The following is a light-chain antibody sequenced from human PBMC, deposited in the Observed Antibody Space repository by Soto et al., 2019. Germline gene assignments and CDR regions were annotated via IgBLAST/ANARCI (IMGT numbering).Light chain of an antibody. J-gene: IGKJ4*01. CDR1: QSVSSTY. Sequence: EIVLTQSPGTLSLSPGERATLSCRASQSVSSTYLTWYLQKPGQAPRLLIYGASSRATGIPDRFSGSGSGTDFTLTISRLEPEDFAVYYCQQYGSSHLTFGGGTKVEIK. CDR3: QQYGSSHLT. CDR2: GAS. V-gene: IGKV3-20*01.